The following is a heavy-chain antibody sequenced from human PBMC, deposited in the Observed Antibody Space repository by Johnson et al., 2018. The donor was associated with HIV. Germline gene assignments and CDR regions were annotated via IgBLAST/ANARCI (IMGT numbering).Heavy chain of an antibody. Sequence: QVQLVESGGGLVQPGGSLRLSCAAFGFTFSSYGIHWVRQAPGKGLEWVAVIWSDGINNYYEDSVTGRFTISRDNSKNTLYLQMNSLRAEATPVYYCAKDRWIGVGDAFDIWGQGTMVTVSS. D-gene: IGHD2-2*03. J-gene: IGHJ3*02. CDR2: IWSDGINN. V-gene: IGHV3-33*06. CDR3: AKDRWIGVGDAFDI. CDR1: GFTFSSYG.